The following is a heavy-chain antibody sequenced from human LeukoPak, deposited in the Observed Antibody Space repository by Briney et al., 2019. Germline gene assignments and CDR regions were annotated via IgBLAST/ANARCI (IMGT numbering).Heavy chain of an antibody. CDR1: GGSISSYY. D-gene: IGHD5-24*01. V-gene: IGHV4-59*12. J-gene: IGHJ6*03. Sequence: SETLSLTCTVSGGSISSYYWSWIRQPPGKGLEWIGYIYYSGSTNYNPSLKSRVTISVDTSKNQFSLKLSSVTAADTAVYYCARAKRWLQLQNYYYMDVWGKGTTVTVSS. CDR2: IYYSGST. CDR3: ARAKRWLQLQNYYYMDV.